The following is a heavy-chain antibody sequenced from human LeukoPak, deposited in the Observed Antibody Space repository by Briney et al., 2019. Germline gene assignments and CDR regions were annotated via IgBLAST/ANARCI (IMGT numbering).Heavy chain of an antibody. CDR3: ARGLSSSGSYWYYFDY. Sequence: SETLSLTCIVSGGSTNSGRYYWSWIRQPAGKGLEWIGRIYTSGSTNYNPSLKSRVTISVDTSKNQFSLKLSSVTAADTAVYYCARGLSSSGSYWYYFDYWGQGTLVAVSS. D-gene: IGHD1-26*01. V-gene: IGHV4-61*02. J-gene: IGHJ4*02. CDR2: IYTSGST. CDR1: GGSTNSGRYY.